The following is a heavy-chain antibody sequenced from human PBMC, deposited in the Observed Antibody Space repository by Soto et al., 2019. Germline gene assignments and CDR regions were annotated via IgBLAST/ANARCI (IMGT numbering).Heavy chain of an antibody. V-gene: IGHV1-69*01. J-gene: IGHJ3*02. CDR3: ARDIGYYYDSSGYRGDAFDI. CDR2: IIPIFGTA. Sequence: QVQLVQSGAEVKKPGSSVKVSCKASGGTFSSYAISWVRQAPGQGLEWMGGIIPIFGTANYAQTFQGRVTITADESTSTAYMELSSLRSEDTAVYYCARDIGYYYDSSGYRGDAFDIWGQGTMVTVSS. D-gene: IGHD3-22*01. CDR1: GGTFSSYA.